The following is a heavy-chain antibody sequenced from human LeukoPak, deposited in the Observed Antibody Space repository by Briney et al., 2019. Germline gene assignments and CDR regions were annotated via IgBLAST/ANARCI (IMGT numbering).Heavy chain of an antibody. Sequence: ASETLSLTCTVSGGSISSYYWSWIRQPPGKGLEWIGYIYYSGSTNYNPSLKSRVTISVDTSKNQFSLKLSSVTAADTAVYYCARLPYITGWYFDYWGRGTLVTVSS. D-gene: IGHD6-19*01. CDR3: ARLPYITGWYFDY. J-gene: IGHJ4*02. CDR1: GGSISSYY. CDR2: IYYSGST. V-gene: IGHV4-59*08.